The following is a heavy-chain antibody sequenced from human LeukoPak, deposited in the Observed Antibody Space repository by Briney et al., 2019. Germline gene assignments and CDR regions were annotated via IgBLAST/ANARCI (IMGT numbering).Heavy chain of an antibody. D-gene: IGHD3-9*01. V-gene: IGHV3-23*01. J-gene: IGHJ4*02. CDR1: GFNVSSYA. CDR2: ISGSSGRP. Sequence: GGSLRLSCAASGFNVSSYAVSWVRQAPGQGLEWVSTISGSSGRPYYADSVRGRFTSSRDSSKNTLSLQMNSLRAEDTAVYYCAQASLRFFDWSPDSWGQGTLVTVSS. CDR3: AQASLRFFDWSPDS.